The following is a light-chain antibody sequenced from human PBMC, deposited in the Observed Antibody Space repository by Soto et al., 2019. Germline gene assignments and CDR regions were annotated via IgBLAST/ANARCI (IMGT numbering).Light chain of an antibody. CDR3: QHYNSYSEA. CDR2: KAS. CDR1: QTISSW. V-gene: IGKV1-5*03. Sequence: DIQMTQSPSTLSGSVGDRVTFTCRASQTISSWLAWYQQKPGKAPKLLIYKASTLKSGVPSRFSGSGSGTEFTLTISSLQPADFATYYCQHYNSYSEAFGQGTKV. J-gene: IGKJ1*01.